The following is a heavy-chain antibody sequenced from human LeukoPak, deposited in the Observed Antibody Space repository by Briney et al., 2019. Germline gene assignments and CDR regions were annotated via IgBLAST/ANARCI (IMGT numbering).Heavy chain of an antibody. J-gene: IGHJ3*02. CDR1: GYTFTSYD. CDR3: ARTRTTSYSSGYQDAFDI. V-gene: IGHV1-8*01. CDR2: MNPNSGNT. D-gene: IGHD3-22*01. Sequence: ASVKVSCKASGYTFTSYDINWVRQATGQGLEWMGWMNPNSGNTGYAQKFQGRVTMTRNTSISTAYKELSSLRSEDTAVYYCARTRTTSYSSGYQDAFDIWGQGTMVTVSS.